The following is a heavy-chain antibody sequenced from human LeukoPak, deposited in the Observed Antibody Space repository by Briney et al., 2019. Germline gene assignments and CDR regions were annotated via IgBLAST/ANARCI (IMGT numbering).Heavy chain of an antibody. CDR3: ARDKRYYYDSSGYLNWFDP. D-gene: IGHD3-22*01. J-gene: IGHJ5*02. CDR1: GFTFSSFG. Sequence: GGSLRLSCAASGFTFSSFGMHWVRQAPGQGLEWVAFILYDGTNKYYADSVKGRFTISRDNAKNSLYLQMNSLRAEDTAVYYCARDKRYYYDSSGYLNWFDPWGQGTLVTVSS. CDR2: ILYDGTNK. V-gene: IGHV3-30*02.